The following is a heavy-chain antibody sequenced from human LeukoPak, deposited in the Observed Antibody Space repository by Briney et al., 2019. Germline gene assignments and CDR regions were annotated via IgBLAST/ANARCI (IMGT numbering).Heavy chain of an antibody. D-gene: IGHD3-10*01. J-gene: IGHJ4*02. CDR2: INPNSGGT. CDR3: ARAHYLRLYFFDY. Sequence: ASVKVSCKASGYTITDYYIHWVRQAPGQGLEWMGWINPNSGGTNYAQKFEGRVTMTTDTSINTGYVELSSLTSDDTAVYFCARAHYLRLYFFDYRGQGTLVTVSS. V-gene: IGHV1-2*02. CDR1: GYTITDYY.